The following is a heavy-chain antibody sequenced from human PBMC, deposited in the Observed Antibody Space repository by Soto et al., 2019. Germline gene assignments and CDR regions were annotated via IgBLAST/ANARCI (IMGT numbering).Heavy chain of an antibody. CDR2: IYHSGTT. CDR1: GGSISSGAYS. D-gene: IGHD3-22*01. J-gene: IGHJ5*02. CDR3: ARRTVHYYDSSGYTNWFDP. V-gene: IGHV4-30-2*01. Sequence: SETLSLTCAVSGGSISSGAYSWSWIRQPPGKGLEWIGYIYHSGTTYYNPSLKSRVTISVDRSKNQFSLKLSSVTAADTAVYYCARRTVHYYDSSGYTNWFDPWGQGTLVTVS.